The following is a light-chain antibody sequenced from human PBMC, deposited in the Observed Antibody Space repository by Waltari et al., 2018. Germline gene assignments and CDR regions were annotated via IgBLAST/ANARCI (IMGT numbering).Light chain of an antibody. CDR3: SSYTSSSMGV. CDR2: DVS. CDR1: SSDVGGYTY. J-gene: IGLJ1*01. V-gene: IGLV2-14*01. Sequence: QSALTPPASVSGSPGQSITISCSGTSSDVGGYTYVTWYQQHPGKAPKLMIYDVSKRPSVVSNRFSGSKSGNTASLTISGLQAEDEADYYCSSYTSSSMGVFGTGTKVTVL.